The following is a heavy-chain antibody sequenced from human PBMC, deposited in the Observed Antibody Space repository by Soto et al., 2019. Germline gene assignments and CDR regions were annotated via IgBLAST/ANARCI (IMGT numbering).Heavy chain of an antibody. CDR2: IYYSGST. CDR1: VGFISSCY. Sequence: SGTLSLTFAVSVGFISSCYWSWIRQPPGKGLEWIGYIYYSGSTNYNPSLKSRVTISVDTSKNQFSLKLSSVTAADTAVYYCARSSGYSSGWYDYWGQGTLVTVSS. D-gene: IGHD6-19*01. J-gene: IGHJ4*02. V-gene: IGHV4-59*01. CDR3: ARSSGYSSGWYDY.